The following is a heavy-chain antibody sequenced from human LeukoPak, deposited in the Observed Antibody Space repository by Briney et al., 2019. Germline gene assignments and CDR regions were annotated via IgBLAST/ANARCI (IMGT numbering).Heavy chain of an antibody. V-gene: IGHV1-2*04. D-gene: IGHD3-10*01. CDR2: INPNSGGT. Sequence: ASVKVSCKASGYTFTGYYMHWVRQAPGQGLEWMGWINPNSGGTSYAQKFQGWVTMTRDTSISTAYMELSRLRSDDTAVYYCARGRPMVRGVTDLYYFDYWGQGTLVTVSS. CDR3: ARGRPMVRGVTDLYYFDY. J-gene: IGHJ4*02. CDR1: GYTFTGYY.